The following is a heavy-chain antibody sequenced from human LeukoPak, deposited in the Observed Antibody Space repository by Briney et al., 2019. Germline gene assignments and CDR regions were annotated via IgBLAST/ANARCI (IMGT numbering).Heavy chain of an antibody. V-gene: IGHV4-59*01. J-gene: IGHJ5*02. CDR3: ARVERITMFRGVILWFDP. Sequence: SETLSLTCTVSGGSISSYYWSWIRQPPGKGLEWIGYIYYSGSTNYNPSLKSRVTISVDTSKNQFSLKLSSVTAADTAVYYCARVERITMFRGVILWFDPWGQGTLVTVSS. CDR1: GGSISSYY. CDR2: IYYSGST. D-gene: IGHD3-10*01.